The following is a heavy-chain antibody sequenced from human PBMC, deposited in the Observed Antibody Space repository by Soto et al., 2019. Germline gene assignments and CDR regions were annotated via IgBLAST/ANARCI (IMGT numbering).Heavy chain of an antibody. V-gene: IGHV4-30-4*01. CDR1: GGSISSGDYY. Sequence: PSETLSLTCTVSGGSISSGDYYWSWIRQPPGKGLEWIGYIYYSGSTYYNPSLKSRVTISVDTSKNQFSLKLSSVTAADTAVYYCARTTVVTPDNWFDPWGQGTLVTVSS. D-gene: IGHD4-17*01. CDR2: IYYSGST. CDR3: ARTTVVTPDNWFDP. J-gene: IGHJ5*02.